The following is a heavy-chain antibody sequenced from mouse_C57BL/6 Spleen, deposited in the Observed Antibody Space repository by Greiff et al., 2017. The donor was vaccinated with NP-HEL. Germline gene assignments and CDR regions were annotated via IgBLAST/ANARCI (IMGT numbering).Heavy chain of an antibody. Sequence: QVQLQQPGAELVKPGASVKLSCKASGYTFTSYWMHWVKQRPGQGLEWIGMIHPNSGSTNYNEKFKSKATLTVDKSSSTAYMQLSSLTSEDSAVYYCATLYYGYDEGAMDYWGQGTSVTVSS. CDR1: GYTFTSYW. J-gene: IGHJ4*01. CDR2: IHPNSGST. CDR3: ATLYYGYDEGAMDY. V-gene: IGHV1-64*01. D-gene: IGHD2-2*01.